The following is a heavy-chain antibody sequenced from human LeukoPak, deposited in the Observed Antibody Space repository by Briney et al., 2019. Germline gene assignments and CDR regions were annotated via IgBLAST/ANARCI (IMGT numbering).Heavy chain of an antibody. Sequence: GGSLRLSCAASGFTFSSYSMSWVRQAPGEVLEWVSYISSSSNTIYYADYVKGRFTISRDTHKNSLYLKMNSLRAEDTAVYYCATTPGVKYSGSLSQTDRGYYGMDVWGQGTTVTVSS. CDR2: ISSSSNTI. CDR1: GFTFSSYS. J-gene: IGHJ6*02. V-gene: IGHV3-48*01. CDR3: ATTPGVKYSGSLSQTDRGYYGMDV. D-gene: IGHD5-12*01.